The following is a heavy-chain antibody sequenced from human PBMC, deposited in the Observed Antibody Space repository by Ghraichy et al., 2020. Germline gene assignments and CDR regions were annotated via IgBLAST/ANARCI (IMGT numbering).Heavy chain of an antibody. CDR3: AKDLDFWSGLFKANWFDP. D-gene: IGHD3-3*01. V-gene: IGHV3-23*01. J-gene: IGHJ5*02. CDR2: ISGSGGST. CDR1: GFTFSSYA. Sequence: GGSLRLSCAASGFTFSSYAMSWVRQAPGKGLEWVSAISGSGGSTYYADSVKGRFTISRDNSKNTLYLQMNSLRAEDTAVYYCAKDLDFWSGLFKANWFDPWGQGTLVTVSS.